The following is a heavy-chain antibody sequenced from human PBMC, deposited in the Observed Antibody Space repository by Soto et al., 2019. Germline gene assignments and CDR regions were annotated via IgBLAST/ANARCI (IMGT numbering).Heavy chain of an antibody. Sequence: SSVKVSSKASGGTVSSYAISWVLPAPGQGLEWMGGIIPIFGTANYAQKFQGRVTITADESTSTAYMELSSRRSEDTAVYYCARELVDIVVVPAPTYYYYGMDVWGEGTRVTVSS. V-gene: IGHV1-69*13. CDR3: ARELVDIVVVPAPTYYYYGMDV. CDR2: IIPIFGTA. J-gene: IGHJ6*04. CDR1: GGTVSSYA. D-gene: IGHD2-2*03.